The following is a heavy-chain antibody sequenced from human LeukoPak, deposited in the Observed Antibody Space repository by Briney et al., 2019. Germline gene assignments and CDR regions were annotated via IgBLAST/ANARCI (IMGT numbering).Heavy chain of an antibody. V-gene: IGHV1-69*13. CDR1: GGTFSSYA. Sequence: AASVTVSCKASGGTFSSYAISWVRQAPGQGLEWMGGIIPIFGTANYAQKFQGRVTITADESTSTAYMELSSLRSEDTAVYYCATPLGGSGYYFDYWGQGTLVTVSS. CDR2: IIPIFGTA. CDR3: ATPLGGSGYYFDY. J-gene: IGHJ4*02. D-gene: IGHD3-22*01.